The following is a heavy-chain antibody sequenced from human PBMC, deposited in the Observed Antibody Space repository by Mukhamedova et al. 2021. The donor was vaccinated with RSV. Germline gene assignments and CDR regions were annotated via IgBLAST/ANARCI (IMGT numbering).Heavy chain of an antibody. CDR3: ARDLLGGFDY. J-gene: IGHJ4*02. V-gene: IGHV3-30*07. Sequence: VKGRFTIPRDNSKNTLYLQVNSLRVEDTAVYYCARDLLGGFDYWGQGTLVTVSS. D-gene: IGHD7-27*01.